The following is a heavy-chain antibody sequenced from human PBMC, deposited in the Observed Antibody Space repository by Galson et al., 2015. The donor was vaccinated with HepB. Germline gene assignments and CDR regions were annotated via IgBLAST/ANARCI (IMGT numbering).Heavy chain of an antibody. V-gene: IGHV3-21*03. CDR1: GFTFSPFG. CDR2: IGRDLNYI. Sequence: SLRLSCAASGFTFSPFGMTWVRQAPGKGLEWVSVIGRDLNYIHYADSVKGQFITSRDNAKNTVYLQLNSLRVEDSGVYYCARDASEWSRDYWGQGTLVTVSS. CDR3: ARDASEWSRDY. J-gene: IGHJ4*02. D-gene: IGHD3-3*01.